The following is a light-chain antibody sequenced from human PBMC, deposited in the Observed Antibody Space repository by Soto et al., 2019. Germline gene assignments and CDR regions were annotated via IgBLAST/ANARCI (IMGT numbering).Light chain of an antibody. CDR3: QQQSSWHSDST. J-gene: IGKJ4*02. Sequence: EIVMTQSPATLSVSPGERATLSCRASQSISTHLAWYQQKPGQAPRLLISSASTRATGTPTRVRGSGSGTEFALTISGLRSEDSAVYFCQQQSSWHSDSTFGGGTKVDIK. V-gene: IGKV3-15*01. CDR2: SAS. CDR1: QSISTH.